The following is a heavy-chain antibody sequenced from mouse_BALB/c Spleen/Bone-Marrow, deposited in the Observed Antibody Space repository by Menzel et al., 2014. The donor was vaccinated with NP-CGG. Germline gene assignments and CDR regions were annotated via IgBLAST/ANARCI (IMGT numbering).Heavy chain of an antibody. CDR2: IDPANGNT. CDR3: ASYYYGSSGFAY. V-gene: IGHV14-3*02. Sequence: VHVKQSRAELVKPGASVKLSCTASGFNIKDTYMHWVKQRPEQGLEWIGRIDPANGNTKYDPKFQGKATITADTSSNTAYLQLSSLTSEDTAVYYCASYYYGSSGFAYWGQGTLVTVSA. CDR1: GFNIKDTY. J-gene: IGHJ3*01. D-gene: IGHD1-1*01.